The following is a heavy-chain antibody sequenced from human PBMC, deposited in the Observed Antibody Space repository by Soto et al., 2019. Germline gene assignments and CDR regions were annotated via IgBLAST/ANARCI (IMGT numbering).Heavy chain of an antibody. CDR2: IKEDGSEK. J-gene: IGHJ6*02. V-gene: IGHV3-7*01. CDR1: GVSFSTYL. CDR3: ASGHGMGV. Sequence: PGGALRLSCAASGVSFSTYLMNWVRQAPGKGLEWVANIKEDGSEKYYVDSVKGRFTISRDNVKNSLYLEMNSLRAEDTAVYYCASGHGMGVWGQGTTVTVSS.